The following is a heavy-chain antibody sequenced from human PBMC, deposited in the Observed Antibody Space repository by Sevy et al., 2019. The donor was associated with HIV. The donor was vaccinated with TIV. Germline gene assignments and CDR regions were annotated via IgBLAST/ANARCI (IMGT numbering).Heavy chain of an antibody. J-gene: IGHJ4*02. CDR2: ISSSSSYI. CDR3: AREQYDSSGYFDY. Sequence: GGSLRLSCAASGFTFSSYSMNWVRQAPGKGLEWVSSISSSSSYIYYADSVKGRFTISRDNAKNSLYLQMNSLRAEDTAVYYCAREQYDSSGYFDYWGQGTLVTVSS. D-gene: IGHD3-22*01. V-gene: IGHV3-21*01. CDR1: GFTFSSYS.